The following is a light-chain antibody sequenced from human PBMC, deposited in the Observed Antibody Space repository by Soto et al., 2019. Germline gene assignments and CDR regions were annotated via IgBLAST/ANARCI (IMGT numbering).Light chain of an antibody. CDR2: DAS. J-gene: IGKJ1*01. CDR3: QQHVDWPRT. CDR1: QSVGSS. Sequence: IVMTQSPGNLSVSPGERATLSCRASQSVGSSLVWYRQKPGQAPRLLIYDASTRASGIPARFSGSGSGTEFTLTISSLQSEDFAVYYCQQHVDWPRTFGQGTKVEIK. V-gene: IGKV3-15*01.